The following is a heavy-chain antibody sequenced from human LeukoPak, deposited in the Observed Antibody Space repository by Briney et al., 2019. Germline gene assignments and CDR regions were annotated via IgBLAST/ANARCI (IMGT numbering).Heavy chain of an antibody. CDR1: GFSFSNYG. V-gene: IGHV3-30*03. J-gene: IGHJ4*02. CDR3: ARDYSGSGSYFDY. D-gene: IGHD3-10*01. CDR2: ISYAGSNK. Sequence: GRYLRLSCAASGFSFSNYGMHWVRQAPGKGLDWVAVISYAGSNKYYADSVKGRFTISRDNFKNTLYLQMNSLRDEDTAVYYCARDYSGSGSYFDYWGQGTLVTVSS.